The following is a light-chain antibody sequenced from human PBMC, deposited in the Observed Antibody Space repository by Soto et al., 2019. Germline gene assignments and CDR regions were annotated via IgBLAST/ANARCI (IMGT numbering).Light chain of an antibody. CDR2: SNH. CDR1: SSNLGSNT. CDR3: AAWDDSLNGPV. Sequence: QLVLTQPPSASGTPGQRVTISCSGSSSNLGSNTVHWYQQLPGTAPKLLIYSNHQRPSGVPDRFSGSKSGTSASLAISGLQSEDEADYYCAAWDDSLNGPVFGGGTKLTVL. V-gene: IGLV1-44*01. J-gene: IGLJ3*02.